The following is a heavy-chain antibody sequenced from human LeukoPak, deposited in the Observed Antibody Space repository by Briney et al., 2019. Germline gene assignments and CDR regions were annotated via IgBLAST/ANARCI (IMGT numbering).Heavy chain of an antibody. J-gene: IGHJ4*02. CDR3: AIRYSGSYNDY. V-gene: IGHV7-4-1*02. D-gene: IGHD1-26*01. CDR1: GYTFTSYA. CDR2: INTNTGNP. Sequence: ASVKVSCKASGYTFTSYAMNWVRQAPGQGLEWMGWINTNTGNPTYAQGFTGRFVFSLDTSVSTAYLQWSGLKASDTAMYYCAIRYSGSYNDYWGQGTLVTVSS.